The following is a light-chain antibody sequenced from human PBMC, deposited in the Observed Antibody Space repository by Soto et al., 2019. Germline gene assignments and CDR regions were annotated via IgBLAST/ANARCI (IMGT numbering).Light chain of an antibody. V-gene: IGLV2-23*02. J-gene: IGLJ2*01. Sequence: QSVLTQPPSVSGSPGQSVTISCTGTSSDIGSNNLVSWYQQHPGKAPKLMIYDVNKRPSGVSHRFSGYKSGNTASLTIAGLQAEEEADYYCCSYAGSSTVVFGGGTKLTVL. CDR2: DVN. CDR1: SSDIGSNNL. CDR3: CSYAGSSTVV.